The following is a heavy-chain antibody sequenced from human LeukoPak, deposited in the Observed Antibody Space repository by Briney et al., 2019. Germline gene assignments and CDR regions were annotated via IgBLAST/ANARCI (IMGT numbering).Heavy chain of an antibody. Sequence: PGGSLRLSCAASGFTVSSNYTSWVRQAPGKGLEWVSVIYSGGSTYYADSVKGRFTISRDNSKNTLYLQMNSLRAEDTAVYYCARDQSGTYYYGMDVWGQGTTVTVSS. CDR1: GFTVSSNY. CDR3: ARDQSGTYYYGMDV. J-gene: IGHJ6*02. D-gene: IGHD1/OR15-1a*01. V-gene: IGHV3-66*01. CDR2: IYSGGST.